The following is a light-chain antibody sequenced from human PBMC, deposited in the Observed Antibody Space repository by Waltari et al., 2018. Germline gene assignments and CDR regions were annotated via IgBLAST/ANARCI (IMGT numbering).Light chain of an antibody. CDR3: QTWGTGIYVV. J-gene: IGLJ2*01. V-gene: IGLV4-69*01. Sequence: QLVLTQSPSASASLGASVKLTCTLSSGHSNYAIAWHQQQPEKGPRYLMNLNSDGSHSKGDGIPDRFSGSSSGAERYLTISSLQSEDEADYYCQTWGTGIYVVFGGGTKLTVL. CDR1: SGHSNYA. CDR2: LNSDGSH.